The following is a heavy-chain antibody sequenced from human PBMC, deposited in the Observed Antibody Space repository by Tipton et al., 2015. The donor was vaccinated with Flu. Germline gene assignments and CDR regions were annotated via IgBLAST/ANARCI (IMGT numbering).Heavy chain of an antibody. CDR2: IKQDGSET. CDR3: AGGSDWLVEN. Sequence: SLRLSCEASGFTFRTYWMNWVRQAPGKGLEWVAIIKQDGSETFYVDSVKGRFIVSRDNAKNSLFLQLSSLTADDTAVYYCAGGSDWLVENWGQGTQVTVS. J-gene: IGHJ4*02. D-gene: IGHD3-9*01. CDR1: GFTFRTYW. V-gene: IGHV3-7*03.